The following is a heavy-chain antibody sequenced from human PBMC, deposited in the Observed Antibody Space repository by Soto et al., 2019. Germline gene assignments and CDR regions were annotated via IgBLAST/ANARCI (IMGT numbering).Heavy chain of an antibody. V-gene: IGHV3-23*01. CDR3: AKEGFRGLYQYYMDV. J-gene: IGHJ6*03. Sequence: EVQLLDSGGGLVQPGGSLRLSCAASGFTFSSYAMSWVRQAPGKGLEWVSGISGSGGATYYADSVKGRFTISRDNFKNTLYLQMSSLRAEDTAVYFCAKEGFRGLYQYYMDVWGKGTTVTVSS. D-gene: IGHD5-12*01. CDR2: ISGSGGAT. CDR1: GFTFSSYA.